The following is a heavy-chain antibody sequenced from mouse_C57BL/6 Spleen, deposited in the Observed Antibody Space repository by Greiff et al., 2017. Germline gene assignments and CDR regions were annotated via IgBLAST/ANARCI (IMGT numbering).Heavy chain of an antibody. CDR1: GYTFTSYW. D-gene: IGHD1-1*01. CDR2: IHPNSGST. CDR3: ARDGSSYDYFDD. J-gene: IGHJ2*01. V-gene: IGHV1-64*01. Sequence: QVQLKQPGAELVKPGASVKLSCKASGYTFTSYWMHWVKQRPGQGLEWIGMIHPNSGSTNYNEKFKSKATLTVDKSSSTAYMQLSSLTAEDSAVYYCARDGSSYDYFDDWGKGTTLTVSS.